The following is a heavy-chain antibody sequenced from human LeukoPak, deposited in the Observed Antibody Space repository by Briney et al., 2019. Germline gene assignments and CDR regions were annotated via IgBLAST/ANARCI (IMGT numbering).Heavy chain of an antibody. CDR1: GFTFSSYA. Sequence: GGSLGLSCAASGFTFSSYAMSWVRQAPGKGLEWVSAISGSGGSTYYADSVKGRFTISRDNSKNTLYLQMNSLRAEDTAVYYCAKVPTMIVVVAYFDYWGQGTLVTVSS. CDR2: ISGSGGST. CDR3: AKVPTMIVVVAYFDY. V-gene: IGHV3-23*01. J-gene: IGHJ4*02. D-gene: IGHD3-22*01.